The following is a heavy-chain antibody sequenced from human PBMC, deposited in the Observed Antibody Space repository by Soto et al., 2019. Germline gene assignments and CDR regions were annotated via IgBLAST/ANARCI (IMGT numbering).Heavy chain of an antibody. CDR3: AKDWGSSGWYNWFDP. CDR2: ISHDGGAT. V-gene: IGHV3-30*18. Sequence: QVQLVESGGGVAQSGRSLRLSGAASGFTFSTSGMHWIRQAPGKGLEWVAMISHDGGATYYVDSVKGRFTISRDTDKNTLHLQMDSLRPEDTATYYCAKDWGSSGWYNWFDPWGQGTLVTVSS. CDR1: GFTFSTSG. D-gene: IGHD6-13*01. J-gene: IGHJ5*02.